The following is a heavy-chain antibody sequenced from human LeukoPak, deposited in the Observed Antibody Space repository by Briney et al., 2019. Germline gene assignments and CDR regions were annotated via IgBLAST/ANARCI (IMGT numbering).Heavy chain of an antibody. CDR1: GFTFSSYA. CDR2: ISGSGGST. D-gene: IGHD3-10*01. Sequence: GGSLRLSCAASGFTFSSYAMSWVRQAPGKGLEWVSAISGSGGSTYYADSVKGRFTFSRDDSKNTLFLQMNSLRAEDTAVYYCAKDLAMVRGVIPEAFDIWGQGTVVTVSS. J-gene: IGHJ3*02. CDR3: AKDLAMVRGVIPEAFDI. V-gene: IGHV3-23*01.